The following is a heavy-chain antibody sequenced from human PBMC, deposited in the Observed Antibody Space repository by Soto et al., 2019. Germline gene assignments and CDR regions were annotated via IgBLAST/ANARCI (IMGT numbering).Heavy chain of an antibody. CDR3: ARAPRGGVIIVITSAQIDY. CDR2: ISPDGGST. V-gene: IGHV1-46*01. J-gene: IGHJ4*02. D-gene: IGHD3-10*01. Sequence: QVQLVQSGAEVKKPGASVILSCKASGYDFTDHYIHWVRQAPGQGLERMGIISPDGGSTRYSQKFQARITVTRDTSTSTVYMELSGLRSEDTAVYYCARAPRGGVIIVITSAQIDYWGQGTLVTVSS. CDR1: GYDFTDHY.